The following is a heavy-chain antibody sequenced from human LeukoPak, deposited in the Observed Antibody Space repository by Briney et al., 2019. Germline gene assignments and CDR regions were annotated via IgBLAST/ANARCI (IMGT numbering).Heavy chain of an antibody. CDR2: IKSKTDGGTT. D-gene: IGHD3-3*01. J-gene: IGHJ4*02. CDR3: TTDQRITIFGVVILDY. V-gene: IGHV3-15*01. Sequence: GGSLRLSCAASRFTFSNAWMSWFRQAPGKGLEWVGRIKSKTDGGTTDYEAPVKGRFTISRDDSKNTLYLQMNSLKTEDTAVYYCTTDQRITIFGVVILDYWGQGTLVTVSS. CDR1: RFTFSNAW.